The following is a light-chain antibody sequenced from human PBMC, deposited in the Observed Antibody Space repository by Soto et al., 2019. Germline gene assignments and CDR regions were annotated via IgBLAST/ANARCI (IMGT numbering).Light chain of an antibody. V-gene: IGLV1-40*01. CDR3: QSYDSSLRAYV. CDR1: RSNIGAGYH. CDR2: GNS. Sequence: QSVLTQPPSVSGAPGQRVAISCTGTRSNIGAGYHVHWYQQLPGTAPKLLIYGNSNRPSGVPDRFSGSESGTSASLAITGLQAEDEADYYCQSYDSSLRAYVFGTGTKLTVL. J-gene: IGLJ1*01.